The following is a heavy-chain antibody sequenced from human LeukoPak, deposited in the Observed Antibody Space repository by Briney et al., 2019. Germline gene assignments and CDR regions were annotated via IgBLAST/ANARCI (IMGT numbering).Heavy chain of an antibody. CDR3: AKARGYSSSSENNWFDH. CDR1: GFTFSSYA. J-gene: IGHJ5*02. D-gene: IGHD6-6*01. CDR2: ISGSGDST. V-gene: IGHV3-23*01. Sequence: GGSLRLSCAASGFTFSSYAMNWIRQVPGKGLEWVSAISGSGDSTYYGDSVKGRFTISRDNSKSTLYLQMNSLRAEDTALYYCAKARGYSSSSENNWFDHWGQGTLVTVSS.